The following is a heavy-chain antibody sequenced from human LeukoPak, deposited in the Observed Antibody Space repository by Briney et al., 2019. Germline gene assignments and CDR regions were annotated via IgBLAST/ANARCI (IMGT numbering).Heavy chain of an antibody. Sequence: SSGTLSLTCAVSGGSITSSNWWSWVRQPPGKGLEWIGEIYHSGSTNYNPSLKSRVIISVDKSKNQFSLKLSSVTAADTAVYYCARVAAGKYFDYWGQGTLVTVSS. D-gene: IGHD1-26*01. CDR1: GGSITSSNW. V-gene: IGHV4-4*02. CDR2: IYHSGST. J-gene: IGHJ4*02. CDR3: ARVAAGKYFDY.